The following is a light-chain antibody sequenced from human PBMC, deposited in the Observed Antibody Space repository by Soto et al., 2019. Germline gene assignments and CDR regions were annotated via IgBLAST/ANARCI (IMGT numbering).Light chain of an antibody. J-gene: IGLJ1*01. CDR2: EVT. V-gene: IGLV2-14*01. CDR3: CSFAGSFSYV. Sequence: QSALTQPASVSGSPGQSITISCTGTSSDIGGYNYVSWYQQYPGKAPNLIIYEVTNRPSGISYRFSGSKSGNTASLTISGLQAEDEADYSCCSFAGSFSYVFGGGTKLTVL. CDR1: SSDIGGYNY.